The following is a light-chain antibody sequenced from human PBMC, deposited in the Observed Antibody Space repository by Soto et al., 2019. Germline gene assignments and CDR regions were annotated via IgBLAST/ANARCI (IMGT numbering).Light chain of an antibody. CDR3: HQYDSSPLT. V-gene: IGKV3-20*01. CDR1: QSVSSSY. J-gene: IGKJ4*01. Sequence: EIVLTQSPGTLSLSPGERATLSCRASQSVSSSYLAWYQQKPGQAPRLLIYDASSRATGIPDRFSGSGSGTDFTLTISRLEPEDCAVYYCHQYDSSPLTFGGGTKVEIK. CDR2: DAS.